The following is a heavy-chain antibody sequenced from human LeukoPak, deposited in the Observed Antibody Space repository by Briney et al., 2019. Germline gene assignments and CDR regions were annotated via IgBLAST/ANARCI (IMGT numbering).Heavy chain of an antibody. Sequence: SVKVSCKVSGGTFSSYSISWVRQAPGQGLEWMGRIIPILGIANYAQKFQGRVTITADKSTSTAYMELSSLRSEDTAVYYCASGKVRGVIENWFDPWGQGTLVTASS. CDR2: IIPILGIA. D-gene: IGHD3-10*01. V-gene: IGHV1-69*02. CDR1: GGTFSSYS. CDR3: ASGKVRGVIENWFDP. J-gene: IGHJ5*02.